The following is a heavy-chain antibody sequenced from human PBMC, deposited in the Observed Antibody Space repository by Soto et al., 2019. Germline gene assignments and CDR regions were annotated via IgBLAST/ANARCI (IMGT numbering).Heavy chain of an antibody. Sequence: SSVNVSCMASGCTFSSYARSLVQLAPAQALEGMGGIIRLFGTANYAQKFRGRVTITADESTSTAYMELSSLRSEDTAVYYCARVLTMVRGVIISSYYYYYGMDVWGQGTTVTVSS. CDR1: GCTFSSYA. V-gene: IGHV1-69*13. CDR3: ARVLTMVRGVIISSYYYYYGMDV. D-gene: IGHD3-10*01. J-gene: IGHJ6*02. CDR2: IIRLFGTA.